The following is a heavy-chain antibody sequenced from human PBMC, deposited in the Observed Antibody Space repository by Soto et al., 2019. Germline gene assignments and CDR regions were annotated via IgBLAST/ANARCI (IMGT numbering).Heavy chain of an antibody. CDR2: ISGGSDKT. J-gene: IGHJ4*02. V-gene: IGHV3-23*01. Sequence: EVQLLESGGDLVQPGGSLRLSCAAFGFSFSDYAMTWVRQAPGKGLEWVSGISGGSDKTSYTDSVEGRFIISRDNFKNTLYLQMNSLRVEDTALYYCAIDCSHSSCSVWSDWGQGTLVTVSS. D-gene: IGHD2-2*01. CDR3: AIDCSHSSCSVWSD. CDR1: GFSFSDYA.